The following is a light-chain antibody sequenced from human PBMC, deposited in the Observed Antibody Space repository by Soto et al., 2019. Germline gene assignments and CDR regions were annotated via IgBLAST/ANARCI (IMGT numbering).Light chain of an antibody. CDR3: QQYGSSPRT. J-gene: IGKJ1*01. Sequence: EIVLTQSPGTLSLSPWERATLSCRTSQRVSSSYLAWYQQKPGQAPRLLIYGASSRATGIPGRCSGSGSGTDFTLTISRREPEDVAVYYCQQYGSSPRTFGQGTKVDI. V-gene: IGKV3-20*01. CDR2: GAS. CDR1: QRVSSSY.